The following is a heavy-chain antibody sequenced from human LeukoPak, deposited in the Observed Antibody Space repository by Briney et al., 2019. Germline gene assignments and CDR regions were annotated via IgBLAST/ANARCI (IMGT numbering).Heavy chain of an antibody. V-gene: IGHV1-18*01. CDR1: GYTFTSYG. CDR2: ISAYNGNT. Sequence: AAVKVSFKASGYTFTSYGISWVGQAPGQGLEGMGWISAYNGNTNYAQKLQGGVTMTTDTSTSTAYMELRSLRSDDTAVYYCARDWGGATHLDSWGQGTLVTVSS. J-gene: IGHJ4*02. CDR3: ARDWGGATHLDS. D-gene: IGHD1-26*01.